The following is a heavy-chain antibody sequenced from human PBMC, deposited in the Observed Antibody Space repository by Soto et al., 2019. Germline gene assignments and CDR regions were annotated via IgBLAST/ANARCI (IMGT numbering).Heavy chain of an antibody. CDR3: ARGGGSSGDFDY. D-gene: IGHD3-22*01. V-gene: IGHV4-4*07. Sequence: SETLSLTCTVSGGSISSYYWSWIQQPAGKGLEWIGRIYSSGSTNYNPSLKSRVTMSVDTSKNRFSLNLSSVTAADTAMYYCARGGGSSGDFDYWGQGTLVTVSS. J-gene: IGHJ4*02. CDR1: GGSISSYY. CDR2: IYSSGST.